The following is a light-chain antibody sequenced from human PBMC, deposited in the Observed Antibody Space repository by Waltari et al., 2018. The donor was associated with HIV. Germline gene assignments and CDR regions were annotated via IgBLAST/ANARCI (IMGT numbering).Light chain of an antibody. V-gene: IGLV2-23*02. CDR3: CAYAGSTTYVI. CDR1: SSDVGGYNL. J-gene: IGLJ2*01. Sequence: QSALTQPASVSGSPGQSITISCTGTSSDVGGYNLVSWYQQHPGKAPKIMIYEVSKRPSGVSNRFSGSKSGNTASLTISGLQAEDEADYDCCAYAGSTTYVIFGGGTKLTVL. CDR2: EVS.